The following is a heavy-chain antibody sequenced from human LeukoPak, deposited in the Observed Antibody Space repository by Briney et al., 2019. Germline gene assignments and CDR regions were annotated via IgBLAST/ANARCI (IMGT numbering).Heavy chain of an antibody. J-gene: IGHJ4*02. D-gene: IGHD1-26*01. CDR2: IYSGGST. V-gene: IGHV3-53*01. CDR3: ARDRLVGATTLLDY. Sequence: SGGSLRLSCAASGFTVSSNYMSWVRQAPGKGLEWVSVIYSGGSTYYADSVKGRFTISRDNSENTLYLQMNSLRAEDTAVYYCARDRLVGATTLLDYWGQGTLVTVSS. CDR1: GFTVSSNY.